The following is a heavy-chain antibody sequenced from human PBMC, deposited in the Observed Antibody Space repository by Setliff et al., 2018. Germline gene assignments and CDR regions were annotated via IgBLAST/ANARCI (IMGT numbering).Heavy chain of an antibody. CDR2: IYKGGST. CDR3: ARGRMRGSCSGPSCTYDPFDI. D-gene: IGHD2-2*01. J-gene: IGHJ3*02. Sequence: PSETLSLTCAVSANTLSTPYYWGWVRQPPGKGLEWIGDIYKGGSTYYNPSLRSRVSMSLDTSKRQVSLNLNSVTAADTAVYYCARGRMRGSCSGPSCTYDPFDIWGQGTPVTVSS. V-gene: IGHV4-38-2*01. CDR1: ANTLSTPYY.